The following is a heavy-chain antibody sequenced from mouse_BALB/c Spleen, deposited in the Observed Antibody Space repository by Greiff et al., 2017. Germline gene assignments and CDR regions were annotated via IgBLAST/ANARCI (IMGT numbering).Heavy chain of an antibody. V-gene: IGHV1S56*01. J-gene: IGHJ3*01. CDR3: ARAYASFAY. CDR1: GYTFTSYY. D-gene: IGHD1-1*01. Sequence: QVQLQQSGPELVKPGASVRISCKASGYTFTSYYIHWVKQRPGQGLEWIGWIYPGNVNTKYNEKFKGKATLTVDKSSSTAHMELRSLTSEDSAVYYCARAYASFAYWGQGTLVTVSA. CDR2: IYPGNVNT.